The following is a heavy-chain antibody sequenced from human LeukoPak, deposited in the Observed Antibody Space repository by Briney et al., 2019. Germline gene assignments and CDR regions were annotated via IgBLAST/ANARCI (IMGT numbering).Heavy chain of an antibody. J-gene: IGHJ4*02. CDR1: GFTFSSYA. Sequence: GGSLRLSCAASGFTFSSYAMHWVRQAPGKGLECVAVISYDGSNKYYADSVRGRFTISRDNAENSLYLQMNSLTAEDTAVYYCARDPNNGDSWGQGTLVTVSS. CDR2: ISYDGSNK. D-gene: IGHD1/OR15-1a*01. CDR3: ARDPNNGDS. V-gene: IGHV3-30*04.